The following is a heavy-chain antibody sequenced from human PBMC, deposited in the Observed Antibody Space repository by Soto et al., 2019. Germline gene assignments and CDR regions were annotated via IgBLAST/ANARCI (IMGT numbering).Heavy chain of an antibody. J-gene: IGHJ4*02. D-gene: IGHD5-12*01. CDR3: ARDRDGSGYDEFDY. Sequence: GGSLRLSCAASGFTFSNAWMSWVRQAPGKGLEWVGRIKSKTDGGTTDYAAPVKGRFTISRDDSKNTLYLQMNSLRAEDTAVYYCARDRDGSGYDEFDYWGQGTLVTVSS. CDR2: IKSKTDGGTT. CDR1: GFTFSNAW. V-gene: IGHV3-15*01.